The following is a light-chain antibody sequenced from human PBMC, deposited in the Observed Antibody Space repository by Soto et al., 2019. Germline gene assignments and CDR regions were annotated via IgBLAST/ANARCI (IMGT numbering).Light chain of an antibody. CDR1: QSVSSSY. CDR2: GAP. CDR3: QQYGSSPQT. V-gene: IGKV3-20*01. Sequence: EIVLTQSPGILSLSPGDRATLSCRASQSVSSSYLAWYQQKAGQAPRLLIYGAPVRATGIPDRFSGSGSGTGFTLTISRLEPEDFAVYYCQQYGSSPQTFGPGTKVDIK. J-gene: IGKJ1*01.